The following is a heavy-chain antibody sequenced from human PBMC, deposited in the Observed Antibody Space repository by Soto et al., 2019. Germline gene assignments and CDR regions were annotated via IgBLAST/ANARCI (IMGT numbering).Heavy chain of an antibody. D-gene: IGHD2-21*02. CDR2: ISGSGGNT. J-gene: IGHJ4*02. CDR3: AKDPPGRHIIVVTALDC. V-gene: IGHV3-23*01. CDR1: GFTYGAYA. Sequence: LQSGGGLVQPGGSLRLSCAGSGFTYGAYAMSWVRQAPGKGLAWVSSISGSGGNTFYADSVKGRFTISRDNSKNTLYLQLNSLRAEDTAVYYCAKDPPGRHIIVVTALDCWGQGTLVTVSA.